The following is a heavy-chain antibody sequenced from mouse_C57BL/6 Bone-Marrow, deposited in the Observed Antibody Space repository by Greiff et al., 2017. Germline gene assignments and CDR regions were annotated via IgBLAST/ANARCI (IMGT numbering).Heavy chain of an antibody. Sequence: QVTLHECGPGILQPSPTLSLSCTFSGISLSTSGMGLFWLRTPSGMALVWLASISNNYNNYNPSFKCRLTISKKTSNYQVFLKLTSVDTADSATYYGAWRENLLSYWGQGTLVTVSA. J-gene: IGHJ3*01. V-gene: IGHV8-2*01. CDR1: ISLSTSGMGL. CDR2: SNNYNN. CDR3: WRENLLSY.